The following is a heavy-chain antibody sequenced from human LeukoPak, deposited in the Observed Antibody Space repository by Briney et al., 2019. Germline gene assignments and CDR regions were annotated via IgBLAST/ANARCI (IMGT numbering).Heavy chain of an antibody. CDR1: GFIFSSYG. V-gene: IGHV3-33*01. CDR3: ARALELPHHGPWRFDP. J-gene: IGHJ5*02. CDR2: IWYDGSNK. Sequence: GSLRLSCAASGFIFSSYGMHWVRQAPGKGLEWVAVIWYDGSNKYYADSVKGRFTISRDNSKNTLYLQMHSLRVEDTAVYYCARALELPHHGPWRFDPWGQGTLVTVSS. D-gene: IGHD2-15*01.